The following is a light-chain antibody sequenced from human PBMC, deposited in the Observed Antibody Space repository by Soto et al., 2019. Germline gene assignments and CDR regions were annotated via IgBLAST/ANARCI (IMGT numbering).Light chain of an antibody. Sequence: DIQMTQSPSTLSASVGDRVTITCRASQSFSSWLAWYQQKPGKAPKLLIYKASTLESGVPSRFSGSGSGTEFTLTISSLQPDDFETYYCQQYISFPYTFGQGTKLEIK. J-gene: IGKJ2*01. CDR2: KAS. V-gene: IGKV1-5*03. CDR3: QQYISFPYT. CDR1: QSFSSW.